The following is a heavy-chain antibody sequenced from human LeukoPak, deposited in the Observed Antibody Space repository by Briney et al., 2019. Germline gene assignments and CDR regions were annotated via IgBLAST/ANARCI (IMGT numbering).Heavy chain of an antibody. V-gene: IGHV1-2*02. Sequence: ASVKVSCKASGYTFTGYYMHWVRQAPGQGLEWMGWINPNSGGTNYAQKFQGRVTMTRDTSISTAYMELSRLRSDDTAVYYCARVRVQLERRDWSDPWGQGTLVTVSS. D-gene: IGHD1-1*01. CDR2: INPNSGGT. CDR1: GYTFTGYY. J-gene: IGHJ5*02. CDR3: ARVRVQLERRDWSDP.